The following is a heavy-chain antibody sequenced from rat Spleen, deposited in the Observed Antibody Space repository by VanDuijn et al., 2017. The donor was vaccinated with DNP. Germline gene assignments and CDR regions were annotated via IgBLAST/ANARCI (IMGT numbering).Heavy chain of an antibody. CDR1: GFNFVYYN. CDR3: ARRGYYGLSYYFDF. J-gene: IGHJ2*01. V-gene: IGHV5-7*01. CDR2: IDYDGSRS. D-gene: IGHD1-6*01. Sequence: EVQLVESGGGLAQPGRSLKLSCAASGFNFVYYNMAWVRQAPKKGLEWVATIDYDGSRSYHRDSVEGRFIISRDNANSTLYLQMDSLRSEDTATYYCARRGYYGLSYYFDFWGQGVMVTVSS.